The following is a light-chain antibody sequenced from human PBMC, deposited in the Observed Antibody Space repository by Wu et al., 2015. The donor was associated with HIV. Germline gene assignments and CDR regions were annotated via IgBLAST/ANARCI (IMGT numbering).Light chain of an antibody. CDR3: QLFTDYPLPFT. CDR2: DAS. CDR1: QGITYA. Sequence: AIQLTQSPSSLSASVGDRVTITCRASQGITYALAWYQHKPGNPPKLLIYDASSLETGVPSRFSGSGSGTDFSLTISRLQPEDFATYYCQLFTDYPLPFTFGGGTKVEIK. V-gene: IGKV1D-13*01. J-gene: IGKJ4*01.